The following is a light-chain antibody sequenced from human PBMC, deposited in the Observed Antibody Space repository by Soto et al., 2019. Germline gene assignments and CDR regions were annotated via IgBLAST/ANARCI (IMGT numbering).Light chain of an antibody. CDR3: QQYGTPPQT. CDR1: QSVSNNY. J-gene: IGKJ1*01. Sequence: EIVLTQSPGTLSLSPGERATLSCRASQSVSNNYLAWYQQKPGQGPRLLIYGASSRATGIPDRFSGSGSGTDFTLTISRLEPEDFAVYYFQQYGTPPQTFGQGTKVEI. V-gene: IGKV3-20*01. CDR2: GAS.